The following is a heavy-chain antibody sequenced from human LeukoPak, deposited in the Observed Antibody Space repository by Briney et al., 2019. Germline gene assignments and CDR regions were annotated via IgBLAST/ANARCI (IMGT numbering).Heavy chain of an antibody. J-gene: IGHJ4*02. CDR3: ARGRYSLRGYSSSWYEG. Sequence: PSETLSLTCAVYGGSFSGYYWSWIRQPPGKGLEWIGEINHSGSTNYNPSLKSRVTISVDTSKNQLSLKLSSVTAADTAVYYCARGRYSLRGYSSSWYEGWGQGTLVTVSS. V-gene: IGHV4-34*01. D-gene: IGHD6-13*01. CDR1: GGSFSGYY. CDR2: INHSGST.